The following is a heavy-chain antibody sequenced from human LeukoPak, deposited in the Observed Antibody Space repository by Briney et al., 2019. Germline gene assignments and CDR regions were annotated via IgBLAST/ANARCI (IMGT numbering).Heavy chain of an antibody. CDR2: ISSSSSYI. CDR1: RFTFSSYS. D-gene: IGHD5-24*01. Sequence: GGSLRLSCAASRFTFSSYSMNWVRQAPGKGLEWVSSISSSSSYIYYADSVKGRFTISRDNAKNSLYLQMNSLRAEDTAVYYCARESQLKGFDYWGQGTLVTVSS. CDR3: ARESQLKGFDY. J-gene: IGHJ4*02. V-gene: IGHV3-21*01.